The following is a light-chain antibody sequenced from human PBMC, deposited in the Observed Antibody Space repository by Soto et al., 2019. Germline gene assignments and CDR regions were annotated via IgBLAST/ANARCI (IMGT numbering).Light chain of an antibody. V-gene: IGKV3-20*01. Sequence: EIVLTQSPCTLSLSPGERATLSCRASQSVSSNYLAWYQQKPGQAPRLVIYGASNRATGIPDRFSGSGSGTDFTLTINRLEPEDFAVYYCQQYGSSPPYTFGQGTKLDIK. CDR1: QSVSSNY. CDR3: QQYGSSPPYT. J-gene: IGKJ2*01. CDR2: GAS.